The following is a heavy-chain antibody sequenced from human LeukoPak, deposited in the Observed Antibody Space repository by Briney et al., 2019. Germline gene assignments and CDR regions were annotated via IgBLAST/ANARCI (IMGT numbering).Heavy chain of an antibody. D-gene: IGHD6-19*01. V-gene: IGHV4-61*02. Sequence: PSQTLSLTCTVSGGSISSGGYYWSWIRQPAGKGLEWIGRIYTSGSTNYNPSLKSRVTISVDTSKNQFSLKLSSVTAADTAVYYCARDTGIAVAGTVENWGQGTLVTVSS. CDR2: IYTSGST. J-gene: IGHJ4*02. CDR3: ARDTGIAVAGTVEN. CDR1: GGSISSGGYY.